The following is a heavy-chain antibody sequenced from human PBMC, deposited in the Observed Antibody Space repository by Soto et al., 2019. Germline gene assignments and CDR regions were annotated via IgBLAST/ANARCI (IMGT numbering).Heavy chain of an antibody. J-gene: IGHJ5*02. CDR1: GGTFSSYA. CDR3: ARDRDFWSGYSNWFDP. V-gene: IGHV1-69*10. Sequence: SVKVSCKASGGTFSSYAISWVRQAPGQGLEWMGGVIPILGTANYAQKFQGRVTITADKSTSTAYMELSSLRSEDTAVYYCARDRDFWSGYSNWFDPWGQGTLVTVSS. CDR2: VIPILGTA. D-gene: IGHD3-3*01.